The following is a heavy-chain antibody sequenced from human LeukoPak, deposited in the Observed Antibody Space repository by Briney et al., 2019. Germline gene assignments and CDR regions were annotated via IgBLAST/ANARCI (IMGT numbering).Heavy chain of an antibody. CDR3: ARVGSGSYFDY. Sequence: PGGSLRLSCAASGFTFSSYGMHWVRQAPGKGLEWVAVIWYDGSNKYYADSVKSRFTISRDNSKNTLYLQMNSLRAEDTAVYYCARVGSGSYFDYWGQGTLVTVSS. CDR2: IWYDGSNK. CDR1: GFTFSSYG. V-gene: IGHV3-33*01. D-gene: IGHD3-10*01. J-gene: IGHJ4*02.